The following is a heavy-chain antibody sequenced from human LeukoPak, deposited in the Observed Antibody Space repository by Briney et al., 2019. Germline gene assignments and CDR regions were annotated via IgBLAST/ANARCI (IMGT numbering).Heavy chain of an antibody. Sequence: PSETLSLTCTVSGASISSYYWSWIRQPPGKGLEWIGYIYYSGSTYYNPSLKSRVTISVDTSKNQFSLKLSSVTAADSAVYYCARALAAAYEGYYYYYGMDVWDQGTTVTVSS. V-gene: IGHV4-30-4*08. D-gene: IGHD6-13*01. J-gene: IGHJ6*02. CDR1: GASISSYY. CDR2: IYYSGST. CDR3: ARALAAAYEGYYYYYGMDV.